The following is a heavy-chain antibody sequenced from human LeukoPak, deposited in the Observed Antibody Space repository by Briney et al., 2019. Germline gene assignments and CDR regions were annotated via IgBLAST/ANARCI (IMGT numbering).Heavy chain of an antibody. V-gene: IGHV1-18*01. D-gene: IGHD5-18*01. J-gene: IGHJ4*02. Sequence: ASVKVSCKACGYIFTSYGISGVRQARGQGLEGVGWISAYNGNTNYAQKLQGRVTMTTDTSTSTAYMEMRSLRSDDTAVYNCARGTVDTAMVPLDYWGQGTMVTVSS. CDR3: ARGTVDTAMVPLDY. CDR1: GYIFTSYG. CDR2: ISAYNGNT.